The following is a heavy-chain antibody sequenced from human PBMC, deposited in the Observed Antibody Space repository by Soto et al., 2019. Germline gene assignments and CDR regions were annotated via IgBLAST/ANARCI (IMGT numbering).Heavy chain of an antibody. D-gene: IGHD2-8*01. Sequence: QVQLVQSGAEVKKPGSSVKDSCKASGGTFSSYAISWVRQAPGQGLEWLGVIIPIFGTANYAQKFQGRVTITADECTSTAYMEQSSLRSEDPAVYYCARERGRCTNGVCFLLETYLAYWGRGTLVTVSS. J-gene: IGHJ4*02. CDR2: IIPIFGTA. CDR1: GGTFSSYA. CDR3: ARERGRCTNGVCFLLETYLAY. V-gene: IGHV1-69*01.